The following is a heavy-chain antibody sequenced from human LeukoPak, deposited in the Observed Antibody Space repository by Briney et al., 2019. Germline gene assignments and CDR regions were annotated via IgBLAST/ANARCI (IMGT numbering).Heavy chain of an antibody. J-gene: IGHJ4*02. V-gene: IGHV1-2*02. Sequence: ASVKVSCKTSGGTFSYYSLYWVRQAPGQGLEWMGWINPNSGGTNYAQKFQGRVTMTRDTSISTAYMELSRLRSDDTAVYYCARGTPFFDGDYLSGYWGQGTLVTVSS. CDR1: GGTFSYYS. CDR2: INPNSGGT. D-gene: IGHD4-17*01. CDR3: ARGTPFFDGDYLSGY.